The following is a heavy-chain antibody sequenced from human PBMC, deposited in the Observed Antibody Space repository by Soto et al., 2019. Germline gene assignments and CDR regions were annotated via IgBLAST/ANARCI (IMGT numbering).Heavy chain of an antibody. V-gene: IGHV3-23*01. J-gene: IGHJ6*01. D-gene: IGHD5-12*01. Sequence: WGSLRVSCASSVFTFDSPYSHGMSWVRQSPGNGPEWVSTISSNVANTHYAESVKGRFAISKDASRNTVHLHMNSLRAEDTATYFCVSWVPAHFDYWGQGTTVTVSS. CDR3: VSWVPAHFDY. CDR2: ISSNVANT. CDR1: VFTFDSPYSHG.